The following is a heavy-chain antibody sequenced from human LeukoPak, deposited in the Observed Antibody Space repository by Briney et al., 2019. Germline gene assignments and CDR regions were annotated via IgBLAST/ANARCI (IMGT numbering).Heavy chain of an antibody. D-gene: IGHD3-22*01. J-gene: IGHJ5*02. CDR1: GGAIIPFY. CDR2: IYSSGST. V-gene: IGHV4-4*07. Sequence: SETLSLTCSVSGGAIIPFYWNWIRQPAGKGLEWIGRIYSSGSTKYNPSLKSRVTMSVDTSKNQFSLKLSSVTAAGTAVYYCAKDYYDSSEGWFDPWGQGILVTVSS. CDR3: AKDYYDSSEGWFDP.